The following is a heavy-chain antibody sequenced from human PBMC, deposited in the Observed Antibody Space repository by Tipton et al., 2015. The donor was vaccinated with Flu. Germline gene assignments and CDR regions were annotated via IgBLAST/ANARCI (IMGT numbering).Heavy chain of an antibody. CDR2: INPNSGGT. V-gene: IGHV1-2*06. CDR3: GRDGYYDFWSGYFHGSGAAIQNWFDP. J-gene: IGHJ5*02. CDR1: GYTFTGYY. D-gene: IGHD3-3*01. Sequence: QLVQSGAEVKKPGASVKVSCKASGYTFTGYYMHWVRQAPGQGLEWMGRINPNSGGTNYAQKFQGRVTMTRDTSISTAYMELSRLRSDDTAVYYCGRDGYYDFWSGYFHGSGAAIQNWFDPWGQGTLVTVSS.